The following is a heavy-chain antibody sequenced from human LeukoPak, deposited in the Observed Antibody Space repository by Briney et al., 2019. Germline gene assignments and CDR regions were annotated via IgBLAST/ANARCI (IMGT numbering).Heavy chain of an antibody. D-gene: IGHD3-3*01. V-gene: IGHV3-23*01. CDR2: IGGSGAKS. CDR3: AKDWEHRPNYDFWSGFDY. J-gene: IGHJ4*02. Sequence: SGGSLRLSCAAAGFTFSTYWMHCVRQPPGKGLEWVSSIGGSGAKSYYADSVKGRFTISRDNSKKTPYLQMNSLRAEDTAVYYCAKDWEHRPNYDFWSGFDYWGQGTLVTVSS. CDR1: GFTFSTYW.